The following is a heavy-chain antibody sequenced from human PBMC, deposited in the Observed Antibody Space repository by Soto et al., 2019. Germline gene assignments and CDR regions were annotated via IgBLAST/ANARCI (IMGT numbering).Heavy chain of an antibody. CDR2: IIPILGIA. CDR1: GGTFSSYT. V-gene: IGHV1-69*02. J-gene: IGHJ2*01. D-gene: IGHD4-17*01. Sequence: QVPLVQSGAEVKKPGSSVKVSCKASGGTFSSYTISWVRQAPGQGLEWMGRIIPILGIANYAQKFQGRVTITADKSTSTAYMELSSLRSEDTAVYYCARAYGDYWYFDLWGRGTLVTVSS. CDR3: ARAYGDYWYFDL.